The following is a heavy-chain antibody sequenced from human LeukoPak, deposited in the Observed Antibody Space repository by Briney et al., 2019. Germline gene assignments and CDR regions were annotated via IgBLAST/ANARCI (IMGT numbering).Heavy chain of an antibody. J-gene: IGHJ5*02. CDR1: GFTFSSYG. Sequence: GGSLRLSCAASGFTFSSYGMHWVRQAPGKGLEWVAVISYDGSNKYYADSVKGRFTISRDNSKNTLYLQMNSLRAEDTAVYYCAKDRPIPAAAGRNDWFDPWGQGTLVTVSS. CDR2: ISYDGSNK. CDR3: AKDRPIPAAAGRNDWFDP. V-gene: IGHV3-30*18. D-gene: IGHD6-13*01.